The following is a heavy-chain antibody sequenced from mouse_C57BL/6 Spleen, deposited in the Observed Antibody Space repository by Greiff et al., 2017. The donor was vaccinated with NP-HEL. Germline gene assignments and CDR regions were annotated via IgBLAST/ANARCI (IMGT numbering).Heavy chain of an antibody. D-gene: IGHD1-1*01. J-gene: IGHJ2*01. CDR2: ILPGSGST. Sequence: QVQLKQSGAELMKPGASVKLSCKATGYTFTGYWIEWVKQRPGHGLEWIGEILPGSGSTNYNEKFKGKATFTADTSSNTAYMQLSSLTTEDSAIYYCAHTSITTVPPYYFDYWGQGTTLTVSS. CDR1: GYTFTGYW. V-gene: IGHV1-9*01. CDR3: AHTSITTVPPYYFDY.